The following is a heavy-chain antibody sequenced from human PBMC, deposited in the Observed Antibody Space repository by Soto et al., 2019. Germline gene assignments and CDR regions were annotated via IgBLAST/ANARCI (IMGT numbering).Heavy chain of an antibody. D-gene: IGHD4-4*01. CDR2: INHSGST. CDR1: GGSFSGYY. CDR3: ARDDYRKPLDY. Sequence: QVQLQQWGAGLLKPSETLSLTCAVYGGSFSGYYWSWIRQPPGKGLEWIGEINHSGSTNYNPSLKSRVTISVDTSKNQFSLKLNSVTAADTAVYYCARDDYRKPLDYWGQGTLVTVSS. V-gene: IGHV4-34*01. J-gene: IGHJ4*02.